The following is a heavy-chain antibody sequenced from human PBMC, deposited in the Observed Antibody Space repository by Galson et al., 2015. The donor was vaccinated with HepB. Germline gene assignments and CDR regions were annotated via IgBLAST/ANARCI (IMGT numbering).Heavy chain of an antibody. CDR1: GDSASSTSST. CDR2: TYYRSKWYN. J-gene: IGHJ4*02. Sequence: CAISGDSASSTSSTWVWVRQSPSRGLEWLGRTYYRSKWYNDYAVSVEGRITINPDTSKNQFSLELNSVTPEDTAVYYCSRGNYGSGGVPYWGQGALVTVSS. D-gene: IGHD6-25*01. V-gene: IGHV6-1*01. CDR3: SRGNYGSGGVPY.